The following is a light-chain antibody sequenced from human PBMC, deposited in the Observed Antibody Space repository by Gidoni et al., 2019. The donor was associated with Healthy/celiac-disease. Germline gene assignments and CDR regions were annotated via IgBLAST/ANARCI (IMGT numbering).Light chain of an antibody. CDR1: QSVSSN. CDR3: QQYNNWPPIT. Sequence: DIVITHSPATLSVSPGERAPLSCRASQSVSSNLTWYQQQPGEAPRLLIYGASPRATGLPARFSGSGCGTEFTLTISSLQSEDFAVYYCQQYNNWPPITFGQGTQLEIK. CDR2: GAS. V-gene: IGKV3-15*01. J-gene: IGKJ5*01.